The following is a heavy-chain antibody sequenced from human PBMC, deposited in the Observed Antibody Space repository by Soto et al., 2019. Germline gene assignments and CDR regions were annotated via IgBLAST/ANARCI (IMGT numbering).Heavy chain of an antibody. J-gene: IGHJ4*02. V-gene: IGHV3-48*02. CDR1: GITFSGFT. CDR3: ASRHLADCSGTSCLYYFDY. D-gene: IGHD2-2*01. CDR2: ISRSGETI. Sequence: EVRLVESGGGLVQPGGSLRLSCAASGITFSGFTMNWVRQAPVRGLEWVSYISRSGETIYYADSVKGRFTISRDNAENSLYLQMNSLRDEDTAVYYCASRHLADCSGTSCLYYFDYWGRGALVTVSS.